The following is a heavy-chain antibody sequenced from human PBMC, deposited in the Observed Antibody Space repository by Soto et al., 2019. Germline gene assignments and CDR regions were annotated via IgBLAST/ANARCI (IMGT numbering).Heavy chain of an antibody. CDR2: ISGSGGST. CDR3: AKAGSSWYPYYYGMDV. Sequence: GGSLRLSCAASGFTFSSYAMSWVRQAPGKGLEWVSAISGSGGSTYYADSVKGRFTISRDNSKNTLYLQMNSLRAEDTAVYYCAKAGSSWYPYYYGMDVWGQGTTVTVSS. CDR1: GFTFSSYA. V-gene: IGHV3-23*01. D-gene: IGHD6-13*01. J-gene: IGHJ6*02.